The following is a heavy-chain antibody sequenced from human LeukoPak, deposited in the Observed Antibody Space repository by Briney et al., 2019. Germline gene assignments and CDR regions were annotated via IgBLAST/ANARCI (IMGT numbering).Heavy chain of an antibody. D-gene: IGHD5-18*01. J-gene: IGHJ4*02. CDR2: IYTSGST. CDR3: ARDSSYGPVDY. Sequence: PSETLSLTCTVSGGSISSGSYYGSWIRQPAGEGLEWFGRIYTSGSTNYNPSLKSRVTISVDTSKNQFSLKLSSLTAADTAVYYCARDSSYGPVDYWGQGTLVTVSS. V-gene: IGHV4-61*02. CDR1: GGSISSGSYY.